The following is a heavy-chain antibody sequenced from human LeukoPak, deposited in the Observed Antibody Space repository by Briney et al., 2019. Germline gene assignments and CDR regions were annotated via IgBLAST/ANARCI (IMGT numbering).Heavy chain of an antibody. CDR3: ARGYSHYYYYYMDV. CDR1: GGTFSSYA. V-gene: IGHV1-69*13. CDR2: IIPIFGTA. J-gene: IGHJ6*03. Sequence: ASVKVSCKASGGTFSSYAISWVRQAPGQGLEWMGGIIPIFGTANYAQKFQGRVTITADESTSTAYMELSSLRSEDTAVYYCARGYSHYYYYYMDVWGKGTTVTVSS. D-gene: IGHD5-18*01.